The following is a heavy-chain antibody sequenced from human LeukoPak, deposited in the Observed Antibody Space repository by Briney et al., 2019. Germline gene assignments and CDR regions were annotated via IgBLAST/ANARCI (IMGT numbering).Heavy chain of an antibody. CDR3: ARGSIVRSSSSPFDY. D-gene: IGHD6-6*01. CDR2: IYTSGST. J-gene: IGHJ4*02. Sequence: TSETLSLTCTVSGDSMRSYFWSWIRQPAGKGLEWIGRIYTSGSTNYNPSLKSRVTMSVDTSKNLFSLNLSSVTAADTAVYYCARGSIVRSSSSPFDYWGQGTLVTVSS. V-gene: IGHV4-4*07. CDR1: GDSMRSYF.